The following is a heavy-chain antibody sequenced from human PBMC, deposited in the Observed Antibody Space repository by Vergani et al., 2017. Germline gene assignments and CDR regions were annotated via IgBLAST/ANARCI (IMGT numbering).Heavy chain of an antibody. V-gene: IGHV3-21*01. Sequence: EVQLVESGGGLVKPGGSLRLSCAASGFTFSSYSMNWVRQAPGKGLEWVSSISSSSSYIYYADSVKGRFTISRDNAKNSLYLQMNSLRAEDTAVYYCARPNWNDGDFDYWGQGTLVTVSS. CDR1: GFTFSSYS. CDR2: ISSSSSYI. CDR3: ARPNWNDGDFDY. J-gene: IGHJ4*02. D-gene: IGHD1-20*01.